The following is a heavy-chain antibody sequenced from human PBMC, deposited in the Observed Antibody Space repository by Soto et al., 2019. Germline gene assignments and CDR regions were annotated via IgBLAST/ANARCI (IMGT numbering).Heavy chain of an antibody. CDR3: AVSLYGVVLHYYYRMDV. Sequence: ASETLSLTCTVSGGSISSGDYYWSWIRQPPGKGLEWIGYIYYSGSTYYNPSLKSRVTISVETSKNQFSLKLSSVTAADTAFYYCAVSLYGVVLHYYYRMDVWGPGTSVTVSS. CDR1: GGSISSGDYY. CDR2: IYYSGST. J-gene: IGHJ6*02. D-gene: IGHD3-3*01. V-gene: IGHV4-30-4*01.